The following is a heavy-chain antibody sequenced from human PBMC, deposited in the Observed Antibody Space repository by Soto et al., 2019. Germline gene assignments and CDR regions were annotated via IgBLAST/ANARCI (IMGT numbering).Heavy chain of an antibody. CDR3: ARDFYDSSGYYYYYGMDV. CDR1: GGSISSGDYY. D-gene: IGHD3-22*01. J-gene: IGHJ6*02. V-gene: IGHV4-30-4*01. CDR2: IYYSGST. Sequence: PSETLSLTCTVSGGSISSGDYYWSWIRQPPGKGLEWIGYIYYSGSTYYNPSLKSRVTISVDTSKNQFSLKLSSVTAADTALYYCARDFYDSSGYYYYYGMDVWGQGTTVTVSS.